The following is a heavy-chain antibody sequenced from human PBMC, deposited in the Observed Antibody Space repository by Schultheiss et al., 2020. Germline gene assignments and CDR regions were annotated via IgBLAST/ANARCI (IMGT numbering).Heavy chain of an antibody. CDR3: TSPNGSSGEGPYYYYYYMDV. CDR1: GGSFSGYY. Sequence: SETLSLTCAVYGGSFSGYYWSWIRQPPGKGLEWIGEINHSGSTNYNPSLKSRVTISVDTSKNQFSLKLSSVTAADTAVYYCTSPNGSSGEGPYYYYYYMDVWGKGNTVTVSS. J-gene: IGHJ6*03. CDR2: INHSGST. V-gene: IGHV4-34*01. D-gene: IGHD6-19*01.